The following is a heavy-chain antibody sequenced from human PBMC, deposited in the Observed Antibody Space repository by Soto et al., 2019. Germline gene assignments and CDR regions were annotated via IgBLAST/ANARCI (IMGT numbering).Heavy chain of an antibody. V-gene: IGHV3-30-3*01. D-gene: IGHD5-12*01. Sequence: PGGSQRLSCAASGFTFRSYARHWVRQAPGKGLEWVAVVSYDGSNKYYADSVKGRFTISRDNSKNTLYLQMNSLRAEDTAVYYCARDYYRFNSGYGFSVDVWGQGTTVTVSS. CDR1: GFTFRSYA. J-gene: IGHJ6*02. CDR2: VSYDGSNK. CDR3: ARDYYRFNSGYGFSVDV.